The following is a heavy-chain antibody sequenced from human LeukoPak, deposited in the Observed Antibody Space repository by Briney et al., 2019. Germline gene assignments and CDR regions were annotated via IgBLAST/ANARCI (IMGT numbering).Heavy chain of an antibody. Sequence: PPGGSLRLSCAASGIIFSNYWMHWVRQAPGKGLVWVSRINRDGSSTSYADSVKGRFTISRDNSKNTLYLQMNSLRAEDTAVYYCAKESKGSSWFTSYYYYYYMDVWGKGTTVTVSS. CDR1: GIIFSNYW. D-gene: IGHD6-13*01. J-gene: IGHJ6*03. V-gene: IGHV3-74*01. CDR2: INRDGSST. CDR3: AKESKGSSWFTSYYYYYYMDV.